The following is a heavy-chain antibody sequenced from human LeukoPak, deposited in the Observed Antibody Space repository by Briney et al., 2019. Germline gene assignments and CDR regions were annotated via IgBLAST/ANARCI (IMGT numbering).Heavy chain of an antibody. V-gene: IGHV5-51*01. CDR2: IYTGDSDP. Sequence: GSSLKTSRKGSGYSFSNYWIGWVRHMPGERLEWMGIIYTGDSDPRYSPSFQGQVTISADKSISTAYLQWSSLKASDTAMYYCARLSGSYVDYWGQGTLVTVSS. D-gene: IGHD1-26*01. CDR1: GYSFSNYW. J-gene: IGHJ4*02. CDR3: ARLSGSYVDY.